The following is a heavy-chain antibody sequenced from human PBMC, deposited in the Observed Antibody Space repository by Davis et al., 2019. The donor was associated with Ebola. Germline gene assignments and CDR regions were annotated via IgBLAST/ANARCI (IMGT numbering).Heavy chain of an antibody. J-gene: IGHJ5*02. Sequence: AASVKVSCKASGYTFTSYGISWVRQAPGQGLEWMGWISAYNGNTNYAQKLQGRVTMTTDTSTSTAYMALRSLRSDDMAVYYCARSERSIFGVVLNWFDPWGQGTLVTVSS. CDR1: GYTFTSYG. D-gene: IGHD3-3*01. CDR3: ARSERSIFGVVLNWFDP. V-gene: IGHV1-18*03. CDR2: ISAYNGNT.